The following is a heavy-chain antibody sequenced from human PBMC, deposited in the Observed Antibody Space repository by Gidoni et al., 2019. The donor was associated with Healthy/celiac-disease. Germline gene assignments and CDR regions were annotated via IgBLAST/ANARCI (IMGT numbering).Heavy chain of an antibody. CDR1: GFTFSSYA. V-gene: IGHV3-23*01. Sequence: CPASGFTFSSYAMRWVRQAPGKGLEWVSAISGSGGSTYYADSVKGRFTISRDNSKNTLYLQMNSLRAEDTAVYYCAKDNPRPPLSYWGQGTLVTVSS. CDR2: ISGSGGST. CDR3: AKDNPRPPLSY. D-gene: IGHD6-6*01. J-gene: IGHJ4*02.